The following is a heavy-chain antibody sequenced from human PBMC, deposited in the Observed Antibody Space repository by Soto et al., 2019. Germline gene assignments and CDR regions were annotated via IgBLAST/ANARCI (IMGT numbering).Heavy chain of an antibody. D-gene: IGHD3-10*01. CDR3: ASSGDEYYYYYMDV. Sequence: GASVKVSCKASGYTFTSYAMHWVRQAPGQRLEWMGWINAGNGNTKYSRKFQGRVTITRDTSASTAYMELSSLRSEDTAVYYCASSGDEYYYYYMDVWGKGTTVTVSS. CDR2: INAGNGNT. CDR1: GYTFTSYA. J-gene: IGHJ6*03. V-gene: IGHV1-3*01.